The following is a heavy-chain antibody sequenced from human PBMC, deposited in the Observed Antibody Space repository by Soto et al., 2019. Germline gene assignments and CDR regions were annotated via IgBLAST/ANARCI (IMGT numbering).Heavy chain of an antibody. V-gene: IGHV3-30*03. CDR3: AGQRYDNSRKTDHYYNYGMDV. CDR1: GFTFSSYG. D-gene: IGHD3-22*01. CDR2: ISYDGSNK. Sequence: QVQLVESGGGVVQPGRSLRLSCAASGFTFSSYGMHWVRQAPGKGLEWVAVISYDGSNKYYADSVKGRFTISRDNSKNTLYLQMNSLRAEDTAVYYCAGQRYDNSRKTDHYYNYGMDVWGQGTTVTVSS. J-gene: IGHJ6*02.